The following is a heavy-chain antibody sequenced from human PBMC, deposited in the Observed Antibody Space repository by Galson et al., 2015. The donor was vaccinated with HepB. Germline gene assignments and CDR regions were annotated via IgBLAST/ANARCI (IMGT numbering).Heavy chain of an antibody. CDR2: IKQDGSEK. Sequence: SLRLSCAASGFTFSSYWMSWVRQAPGKGLEWVANIKQDGSEKYYVDSVKGRFTISRDNAKNSLYLQMNSLRAEDTAVYYCARRRIPIAAATIGDWGQGTLVTVSS. V-gene: IGHV3-7*03. J-gene: IGHJ4*02. CDR1: GFTFSSYW. D-gene: IGHD6-13*01. CDR3: ARRRIPIAAATIGD.